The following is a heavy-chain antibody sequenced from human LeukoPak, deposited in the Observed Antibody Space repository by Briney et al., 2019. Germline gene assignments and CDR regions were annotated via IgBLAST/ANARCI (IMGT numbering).Heavy chain of an antibody. D-gene: IGHD5-12*01. J-gene: IGHJ4*02. V-gene: IGHV3-30*02. CDR1: GFTFSTYG. CDR3: AKEGAWLRFDD. CDR2: IRYDGSNK. Sequence: PGGSLRLSCAASGFTFSTYGMHWVRQAPGKGLEWVAFIRYDGSNKYYADSVKGRFTISRDNSKNTLYLQMNNLRAEDTAVYYCAKEGAWLRFDDWGQGILVTVSS.